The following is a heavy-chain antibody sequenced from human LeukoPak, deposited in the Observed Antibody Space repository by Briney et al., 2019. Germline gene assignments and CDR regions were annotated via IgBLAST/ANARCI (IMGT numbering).Heavy chain of an antibody. CDR1: GYTFNTYG. V-gene: IGHV1-18*01. J-gene: IGHJ4*02. CDR3: ARGEFDGGVYFDY. D-gene: IGHD3-16*01. Sequence: ASVKVSCKASGYTFNTYGITWVRQAPGQGLEWMGWISGYNGKTKYAQKLQDRVTMTTDTSTTTAYMELRSLRSDDTAVYYCARGEFDGGVYFDYWGQGTLVTVSS. CDR2: ISGYNGKT.